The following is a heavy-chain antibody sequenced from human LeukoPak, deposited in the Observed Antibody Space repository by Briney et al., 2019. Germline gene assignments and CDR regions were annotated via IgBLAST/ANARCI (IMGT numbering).Heavy chain of an antibody. CDR3: ARGPTISETGYFDY. CDR1: GGSFTGYY. D-gene: IGHD1-1*01. J-gene: IGHJ4*03. CDR2: VNHRGDT. V-gene: IGHV4-34*01. Sequence: SETPSLTCAVYGGSFTGYYWSWIRQSPGKGLQWIAEVNHRGDTNYNPPVKGRDTISVDTSKNQFSLKVTSLTAADTAVYYCARGPTISETGYFDYWGQGTLVTVSS.